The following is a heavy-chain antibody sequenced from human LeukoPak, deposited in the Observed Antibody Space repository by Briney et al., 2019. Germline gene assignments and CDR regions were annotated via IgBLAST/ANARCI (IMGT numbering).Heavy chain of an antibody. CDR1: GFTFSTYA. CDR3: AKDLSVSSWYDDY. J-gene: IGHJ4*02. D-gene: IGHD6-13*01. Sequence: GGSLRLSCAASGFTFSTYAMNWVRQAPGKGLEWVSSISKSSDYIKYADSVKGRFTISRDNSKNTLYLQMNSLRAEDTAVYYCAKDLSVSSWYDDYWGQGTLVTVSS. CDR2: ISKSSDYI. V-gene: IGHV3-21*01.